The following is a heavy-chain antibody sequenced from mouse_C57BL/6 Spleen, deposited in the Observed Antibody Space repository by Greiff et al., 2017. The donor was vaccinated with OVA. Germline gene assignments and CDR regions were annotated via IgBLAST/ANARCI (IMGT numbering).Heavy chain of an antibody. CDR2: INYDGSST. Sequence: EVKLMESEGGLVQPGSSMKLSCTASGFTFSDYYMAWVRQVPEKGLEWVANINYDGSSTYYLDSLKSRFIISRDNAKNILYLQMSSMKSEDTATYYCAREASMVTTPYYAMDYWGQGTSVTVSS. CDR1: GFTFSDYY. V-gene: IGHV5-16*01. D-gene: IGHD2-2*01. J-gene: IGHJ4*01. CDR3: AREASMVTTPYYAMDY.